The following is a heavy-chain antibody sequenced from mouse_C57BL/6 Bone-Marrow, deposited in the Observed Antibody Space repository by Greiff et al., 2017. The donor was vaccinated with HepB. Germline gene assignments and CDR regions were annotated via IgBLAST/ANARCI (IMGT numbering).Heavy chain of an antibody. J-gene: IGHJ3*01. CDR2: IYPGDGDT. CDR1: GYAFSSSW. V-gene: IGHV1-82*01. Sequence: VKLQESGPELVKPGASVKISCKASGYAFSSSWMNWVKQRPGKGLEWIGRIYPGDGDTNYNGKFKGKATLTADKSSSTAYMQLSSLTSEDSAVYFCARCYYYGSSTFAYWGQGTLVTVSA. CDR3: ARCYYYGSSTFAY. D-gene: IGHD1-1*01.